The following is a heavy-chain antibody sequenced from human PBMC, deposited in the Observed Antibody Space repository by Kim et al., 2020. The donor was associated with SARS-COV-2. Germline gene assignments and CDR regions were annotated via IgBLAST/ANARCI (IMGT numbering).Heavy chain of an antibody. CDR2: IYSGGRT. Sequence: GGSLRLSCAASGFTFSSNYMSWVRQAPGKGLEWVSVIYSGGRTYYADSVKGRFTISRDNSKNTLYLQMNSLRAEDTAVYYCARHHYYDSSGYYSEDNWFAPWGQGTLVTVS. CDR1: GFTFSSNY. CDR3: ARHHYYDSSGYYSEDNWFAP. V-gene: IGHV3-53*01. D-gene: IGHD3-22*01. J-gene: IGHJ5*02.